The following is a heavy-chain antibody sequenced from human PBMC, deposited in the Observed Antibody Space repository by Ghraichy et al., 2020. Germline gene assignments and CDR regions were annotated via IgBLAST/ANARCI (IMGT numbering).Heavy chain of an antibody. CDR1: GFTFSSYS. V-gene: IGHV3-21*01. D-gene: IGHD6-19*01. Sequence: GESLNISCAASGFTFSSYSMNWVRQAPGKGLELVSSISSSSSYIYYADSVKGRFTISRDNAKNLLYLQMNSLRAEDTAVYYCARGPRLGPSHIAVADYFDYWGQGTLVTVST. CDR2: ISSSSSYI. CDR3: ARGPRLGPSHIAVADYFDY. J-gene: IGHJ4*02.